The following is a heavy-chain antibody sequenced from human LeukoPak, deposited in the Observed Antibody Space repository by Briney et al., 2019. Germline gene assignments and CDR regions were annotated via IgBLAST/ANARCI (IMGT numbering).Heavy chain of an antibody. J-gene: IGHJ4*02. CDR2: ISSSSGYT. D-gene: IGHD2-15*01. V-gene: IGHV3-11*06. CDR1: GFTFSDYY. Sequence: PGGSLRLSCAASGFTFSDYYMSWIRQAPGKGLEWVSYISSSSGYTNYADSVKGRFTISRDNAKNSLYLQMNSLRAEDTAVYYCARDGWSVQHPHGYWGQGTLVTVSS. CDR3: ARDGWSVQHPHGY.